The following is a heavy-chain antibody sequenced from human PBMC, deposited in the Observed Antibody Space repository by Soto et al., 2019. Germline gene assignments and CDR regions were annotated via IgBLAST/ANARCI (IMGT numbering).Heavy chain of an antibody. V-gene: IGHV1-58*02. Sequence: SVKVSCTASGFTFTSSAMQWVRQARGQRLEWIGWIVVGSGNTNYAQKFQERVTITRDMSTSTAYMELSSLRSSDTAVYYCAASPTYDDFWSGYFTGTPGAFDIWGQGTMVTVSS. CDR3: AASPTYDDFWSGYFTGTPGAFDI. D-gene: IGHD3-3*01. CDR2: IVVGSGNT. CDR1: GFTFTSSA. J-gene: IGHJ3*02.